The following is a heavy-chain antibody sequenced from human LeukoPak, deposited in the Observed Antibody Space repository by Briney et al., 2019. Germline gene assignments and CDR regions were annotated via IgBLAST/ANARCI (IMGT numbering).Heavy chain of an antibody. CDR1: GYTFTDFY. Sequence: ASVKVSCKPSGYTFTDFYIHWVRQDPGQGLEYMGRINTHNVGTVYALQFQGGLSMTRDTSISTAYMELQSLRSDDTAVYYCARDAFGCSSTSCYYYYYMDVWGKGTTVTISS. CDR3: ARDAFGCSSTSCYYYYYMDV. CDR2: INTHNVGT. V-gene: IGHV1-2*06. J-gene: IGHJ6*03. D-gene: IGHD2-2*01.